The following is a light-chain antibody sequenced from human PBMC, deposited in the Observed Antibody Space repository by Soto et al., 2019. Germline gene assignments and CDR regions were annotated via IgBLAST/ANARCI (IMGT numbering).Light chain of an antibody. V-gene: IGLV2-23*02. CDR3: CSYAGSSTSWV. J-gene: IGLJ3*02. CDR2: EVN. CDR1: XSDLGSYNL. Sequence: QSALTQPASVSGSPGQSLXISXXGTXSDLGSYNLVSWYQQHPGKAPKLMXYEVNKRPSGVSNRFSASKSGNTASLTISGLQAEDEADYYCCSYAGSSTSWVFXGGTKLTVL.